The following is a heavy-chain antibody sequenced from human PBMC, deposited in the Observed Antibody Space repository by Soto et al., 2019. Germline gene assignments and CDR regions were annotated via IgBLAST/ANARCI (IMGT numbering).Heavy chain of an antibody. CDR2: TDHYGRT. J-gene: IGHJ4*02. CDR3: ASLGTTVSAVDY. D-gene: IGHD1-7*01. CDR1: GASISTNTW. Sequence: SETLSLTCAVSGASISTNTWWSWVRQPPGKGLEWIGETDHYGRTYYNPSLKSRLTISVDKAKNQFSLNLSSVTAADTAVYYCASLGTTVSAVDYWGQGTLVTVS. V-gene: IGHV4-4*02.